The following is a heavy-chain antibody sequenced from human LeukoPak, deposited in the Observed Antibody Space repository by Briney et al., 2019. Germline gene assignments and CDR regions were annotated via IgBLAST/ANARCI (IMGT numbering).Heavy chain of an antibody. Sequence: PSETLSLTCAVSGGSISSSNWWSWVRQPPGKGLEWIGEIYHSGSTNYNPSLKSRVTISVDKSKNQFSLKLSSVTAADTAVYCCARAGGDYYGSGSYWALDYWGQGTLVTVSS. D-gene: IGHD3-10*01. CDR2: IYHSGST. CDR1: GGSISSSNW. V-gene: IGHV4-4*01. CDR3: ARAGGDYYGSGSYWALDY. J-gene: IGHJ4*02.